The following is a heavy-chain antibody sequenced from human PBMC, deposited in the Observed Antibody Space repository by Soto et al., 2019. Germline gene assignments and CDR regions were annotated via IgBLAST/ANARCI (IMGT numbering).Heavy chain of an antibody. D-gene: IGHD3-3*01. CDR3: ARGGSGDFWSDYYPGFDL. CDR2: IYPHTGDT. V-gene: IGHV1-2*02. J-gene: IGHJ5*02. CDR1: GYIFTGYY. Sequence: ASVKVSCKASGYIFTGYYLHWMRQAPGQGLEWVGWIYPHTGDTNSARKFRGRVTVTSDTSISTAYMELTRLRPDDTAVYFCARGGSGDFWSDYYPGFDLWGQGTLVTVSS.